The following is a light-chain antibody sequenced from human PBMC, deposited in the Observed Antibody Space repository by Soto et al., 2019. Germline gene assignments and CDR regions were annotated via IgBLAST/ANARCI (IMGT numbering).Light chain of an antibody. V-gene: IGLV2-14*01. CDR1: SSDIGAYDY. Sequence: QSALTQPASLSGSPGQSITISCTGTSSDIGAYDYVSWFQQHPGKAPKLMISEVNNRPSGVSNRFSGSKSGNTAYLTISGLQVEAQPEYFFFSFTNTSNHVLGNGTKVTV. CDR2: EVN. J-gene: IGLJ1*01. CDR3: FSFTNTSNHV.